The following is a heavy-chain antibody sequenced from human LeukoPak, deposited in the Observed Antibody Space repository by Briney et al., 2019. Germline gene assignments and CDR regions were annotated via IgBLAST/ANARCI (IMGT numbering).Heavy chain of an antibody. J-gene: IGHJ5*02. D-gene: IGHD6-13*01. Sequence: GESLKISCKGSGYSFTSYWIGWVRQMPGKGLEWMGIIYPGDSDTRDSPSFQGQVTISVDKSINTAYLQWSSLKASDTAMYYCARGTGYSSSWHPNWFDPWGQGTLVTVSS. V-gene: IGHV5-51*01. CDR3: ARGTGYSSSWHPNWFDP. CDR1: GYSFTSYW. CDR2: IYPGDSDT.